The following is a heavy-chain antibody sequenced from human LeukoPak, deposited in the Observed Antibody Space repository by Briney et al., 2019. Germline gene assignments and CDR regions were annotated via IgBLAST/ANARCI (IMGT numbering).Heavy chain of an antibody. J-gene: IGHJ6*03. Sequence: PSETLSLTCTVSGGSISSYYWSWIRQPPGKGLEWIGYIYYSGSTNYNPSLKSRVTISVDTSKNQFSLKLTSVTAADTAVYYCASLRRRFGDYYHYYYMDVWGKGTTVTVSS. CDR3: ASLRRRFGDYYHYYYMDV. CDR1: GGSISSYY. D-gene: IGHD3-10*01. CDR2: IYYSGST. V-gene: IGHV4-59*12.